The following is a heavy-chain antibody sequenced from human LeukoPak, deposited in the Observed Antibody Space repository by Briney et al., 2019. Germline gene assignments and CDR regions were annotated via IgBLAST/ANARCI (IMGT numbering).Heavy chain of an antibody. V-gene: IGHV3-43D*03. CDR3: AKEGGAAAGGRGYYFDY. J-gene: IGHJ4*02. Sequence: GGSLRLSCAASGFTFDDYAMHWVRQAPGKGLGWVSLISWDGGSTYYADSVKGRFTISRDNSKNSLYLQMNSLRAEDTALYYCAKEGGAAAGGRGYYFDYWGQGTLVTVSS. D-gene: IGHD6-13*01. CDR2: ISWDGGST. CDR1: GFTFDDYA.